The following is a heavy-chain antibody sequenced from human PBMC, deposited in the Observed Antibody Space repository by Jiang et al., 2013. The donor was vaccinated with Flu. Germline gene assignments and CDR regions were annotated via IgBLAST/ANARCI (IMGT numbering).Heavy chain of an antibody. CDR3: ATVSLGWSIAARHEGY. D-gene: IGHD6-6*01. CDR1: GYTLTELS. CDR2: FDPEDGET. J-gene: IGHJ4*02. V-gene: IGHV1-24*01. Sequence: EVKKPGASVKVSCKVSGYTLTELSMHWVRQAPGKGLEWMGGFDPEDGETIYAQKFQGRVTMTEDTSTDTAYMELSSLRSEDTAVYYCATVSLGWSIAARHEGYWGQGTLVTVSS.